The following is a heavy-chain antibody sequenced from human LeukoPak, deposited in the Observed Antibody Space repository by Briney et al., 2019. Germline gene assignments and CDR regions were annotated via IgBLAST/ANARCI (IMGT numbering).Heavy chain of an antibody. CDR2: ISSSSSTI. Sequence: PGGSLRLSCAASGFTFSSYSMNWVRQAPGKGLEWVSYISSSSSTIYYADSVKGRFTISRDNAKNSLYLQMNSLRAEDTAVYYCARSPIAAAGIYYYYYHMDVWGKGTTVTVSS. CDR1: GFTFSSYS. CDR3: ARSPIAAAGIYYYYYHMDV. V-gene: IGHV3-48*01. J-gene: IGHJ6*03. D-gene: IGHD6-13*01.